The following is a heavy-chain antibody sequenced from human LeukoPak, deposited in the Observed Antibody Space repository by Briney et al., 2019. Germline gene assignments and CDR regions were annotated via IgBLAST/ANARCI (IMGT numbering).Heavy chain of an antibody. J-gene: IGHJ4*02. D-gene: IGHD6-19*01. CDR2: ISHDESNK. Sequence: GGSLRLSCAASGFTFSNYAMHWVRQAPGKGLGWVAVISHDESNKYYVDSVKGRFTVSRDNSRSTLYLQMSSLRPEDTAVYFCARVSGWLPGDYWGQGTLVTVSS. CDR1: GFTFSNYA. V-gene: IGHV3-30-3*01. CDR3: ARVSGWLPGDY.